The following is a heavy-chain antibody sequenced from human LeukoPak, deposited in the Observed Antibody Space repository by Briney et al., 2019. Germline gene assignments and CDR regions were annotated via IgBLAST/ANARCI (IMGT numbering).Heavy chain of an antibody. D-gene: IGHD6-19*01. V-gene: IGHV3-30*04. CDR2: ISYDGSNK. CDR3: SGIAVAGIY. CDR1: GFTFSSYA. J-gene: IGHJ4*02. Sequence: PGGSLRLSCAASGFTFSSYAMHWVRQAPGKGLEWVAVISYDGSNKYYADSVKGRFTISRDNSKNTLYLQMNSLRAEDTAVYYCSGIAVAGIYWGPGTLVTVSS.